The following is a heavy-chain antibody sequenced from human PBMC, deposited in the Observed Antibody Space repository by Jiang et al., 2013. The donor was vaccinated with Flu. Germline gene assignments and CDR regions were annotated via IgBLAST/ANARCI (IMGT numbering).Heavy chain of an antibody. Sequence: SVKVSCKASGYTFTSYDINWVRQATGQGLEWMGWMNPNSGNTGYAQKFQGRLTMTRNTSISTAYMELSSLRSEDTAVYYCARVRAMVTTFYYYGMDVWGQGTTVTVSS. V-gene: IGHV1-8*01. CDR2: MNPNSGNT. D-gene: IGHD4-17*01. J-gene: IGHJ6*02. CDR1: GYTFTSYD. CDR3: ARVRAMVTTFYYYGMDV.